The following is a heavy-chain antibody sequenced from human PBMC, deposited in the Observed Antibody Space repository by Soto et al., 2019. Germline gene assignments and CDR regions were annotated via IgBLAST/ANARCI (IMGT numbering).Heavy chain of an antibody. Sequence: PGGSLRLSCAASGFTFSSYGMHWVRQAPGKGLEWVAVISYDGSNKYYADSVKGRFTISRDNSKNTLYLQMNSLRAEDTAVYYCAKGPTARDGMDVWGQGTTVTVSS. CDR2: ISYDGSNK. V-gene: IGHV3-30*18. CDR3: AKGPTARDGMDV. CDR1: GFTFSSYG. J-gene: IGHJ6*02. D-gene: IGHD4-4*01.